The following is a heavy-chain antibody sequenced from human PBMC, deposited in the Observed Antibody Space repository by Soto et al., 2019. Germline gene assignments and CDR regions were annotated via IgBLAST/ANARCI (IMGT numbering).Heavy chain of an antibody. J-gene: IGHJ6*02. D-gene: IGHD6-13*01. CDR2: IWYDGSNK. Sequence: GGSLRLSCAASGFTFSSYGMHWVRQAPGKGLEWVAVIWYDGSNKYYADSVKGRFTISRDNSKNTLYLQMNSLRAEDTAVYYCARDRGSSWPPYGMDVWGQGTTVTVSS. V-gene: IGHV3-33*01. CDR3: ARDRGSSWPPYGMDV. CDR1: GFTFSSYG.